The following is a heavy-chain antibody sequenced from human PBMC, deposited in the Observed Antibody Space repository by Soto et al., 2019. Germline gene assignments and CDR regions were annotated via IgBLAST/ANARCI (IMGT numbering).Heavy chain of an antibody. V-gene: IGHV3-9*01. CDR1: GFTFDDYA. D-gene: IGHD6-13*01. J-gene: IGHJ4*02. Sequence: EVQLVESGGGLVQPGRSLRLSCAASGFTFDDYAMHWVRQAPGKGLEWVSGISWNSGSIGYADSVKGRFTISRDNAKNSLDLQMNSLRAEDTALYYCAKDIAAAGRYYFDYWGQGTLVTVSS. CDR3: AKDIAAAGRYYFDY. CDR2: ISWNSGSI.